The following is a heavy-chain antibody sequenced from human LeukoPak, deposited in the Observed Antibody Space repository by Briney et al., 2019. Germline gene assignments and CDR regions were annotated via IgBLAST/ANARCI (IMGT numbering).Heavy chain of an antibody. CDR2: VIPIFGTA. Sequence: ASVKVSCKASGGTFSSYAISWVRQAPGQGLEWMGGVIPIFGTANYAQKFQGRVTITADESTSTAYMELSSLRSEDTAVYYCARGPGYGDYSEFDYWGQGTLVTVSS. CDR3: ARGPGYGDYSEFDY. D-gene: IGHD4-17*01. CDR1: GGTFSSYA. J-gene: IGHJ4*02. V-gene: IGHV1-69*13.